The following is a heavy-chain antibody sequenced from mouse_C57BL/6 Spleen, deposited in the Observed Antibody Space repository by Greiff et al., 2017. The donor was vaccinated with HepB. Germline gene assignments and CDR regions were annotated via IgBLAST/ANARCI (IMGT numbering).Heavy chain of an antibody. CDR2: INPGSGGT. D-gene: IGHD1-1*01. J-gene: IGHJ3*01. CDR1: GYAFTNYL. V-gene: IGHV1-54*01. CDR3: ARHGSSYGWSWFAY. Sequence: QVQLQQSGAELVRPGTSVKVSCKASGYAFTNYLIEWVKQRPGQGLEWIGVINPGSGGTNYNEKFKGKATLTADKSSSTAYMQLSSLKSEDAAVYFCARHGSSYGWSWFAYWGQGTLVTVSA.